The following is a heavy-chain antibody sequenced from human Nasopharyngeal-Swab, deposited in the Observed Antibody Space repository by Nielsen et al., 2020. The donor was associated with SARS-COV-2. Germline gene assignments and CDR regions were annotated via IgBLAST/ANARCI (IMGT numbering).Heavy chain of an antibody. CDR2: IYTSGST. CDR1: GGSISSGSYY. CDR3: ARDTPPTNYYGSGSSQPYYYYYGMDV. D-gene: IGHD3-10*01. V-gene: IGHV4-61*02. Sequence: SETLSLTCTVSGGSISSGSYYWSWIRQPAGKGLEWIGRIYTSGSTNYNPSLKSRVTISVDTSKNQISLKLGSVTAADTAVYYCARDTPPTNYYGSGSSQPYYYYYGMDVWGQGTTVTVSS. J-gene: IGHJ6*02.